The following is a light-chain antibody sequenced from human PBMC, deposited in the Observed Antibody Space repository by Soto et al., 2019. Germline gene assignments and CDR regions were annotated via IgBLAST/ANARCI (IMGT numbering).Light chain of an antibody. CDR1: QSISSY. V-gene: IGKV1-39*01. CDR2: AAS. CDR3: QQSYSTLWT. Sequence: DMQMTQSPSSLSASVGVRVTITSRASQSISSYLNWYQQKPGKAPKLLIYAASSLQSGVPSRFSGSGSGTDFTLTISSLQPEDFATYYCQQSYSTLWTFGQGTKVDIK. J-gene: IGKJ1*01.